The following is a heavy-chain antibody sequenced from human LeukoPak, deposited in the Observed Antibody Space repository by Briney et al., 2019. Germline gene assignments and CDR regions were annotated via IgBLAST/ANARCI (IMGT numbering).Heavy chain of an antibody. CDR2: IKQDGSQK. D-gene: IGHD3-22*01. V-gene: IGHV3-7*01. CDR3: ARHYDSTAYSLDY. J-gene: IGHJ4*02. CDR1: GFTFSSYW. Sequence: GGSLRLSCAASGFTFSSYWMTWVRQAPGKGLEWVANIKQDGSQKFYLDSVKGRFTISRDNAKESLFLQMNSLRAEDTAVNYCARHYDSTAYSLDYWGQGTLVTVSS.